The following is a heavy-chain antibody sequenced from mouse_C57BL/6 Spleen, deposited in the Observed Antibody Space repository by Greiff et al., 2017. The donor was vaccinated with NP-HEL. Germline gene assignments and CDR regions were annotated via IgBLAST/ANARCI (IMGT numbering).Heavy chain of an antibody. CDR3: ASRLYYDYDVFAD. CDR1: GYTFTSYW. CDR2: IDPSDSYT. Sequence: VQLQQPGAELVRPGTSVKLSCKASGYTFTSYWMHWVKQRPGQGLEWIGVIDPSDSYTNYNQKFKGKATLTVDTSSSTAYMQLSSLTSEDSAVYYWASRLYYDYDVFADWGQGTLVTVSA. D-gene: IGHD2-4*01. V-gene: IGHV1-59*01. J-gene: IGHJ3*01.